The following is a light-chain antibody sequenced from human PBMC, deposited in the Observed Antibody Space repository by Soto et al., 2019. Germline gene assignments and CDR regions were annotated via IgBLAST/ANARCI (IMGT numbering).Light chain of an antibody. CDR2: DAS. CDR3: QQYDNLPGFT. CDR1: QDISNY. V-gene: IGKV1-33*01. Sequence: DIQMTQSPSSLSASVGDRVTITCQASQDISNYLNWYQQXXXXXPKLLIYDASNLETGVPSRFSGSGSGTDFTFTISSLQPEDIATYYCQQYDNLPGFTFGPGTKVDIK. J-gene: IGKJ3*01.